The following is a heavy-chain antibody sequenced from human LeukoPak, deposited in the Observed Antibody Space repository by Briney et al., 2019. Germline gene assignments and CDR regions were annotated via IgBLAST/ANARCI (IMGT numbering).Heavy chain of an antibody. CDR3: ARQGAVMGAFDI. J-gene: IGHJ3*02. Sequence: SETLSLTCTVSGGSISSSSYYWGWIRQPPGKGLEWIGSIYYSGSSYYNPSLKSRITISVDRSKNQFSLKLSSVTAADTAVYYCARQGAVMGAFDIWGQGTMVTVSS. V-gene: IGHV4-39*01. CDR2: IYYSGSS. D-gene: IGHD2-21*01. CDR1: GGSISSSSYY.